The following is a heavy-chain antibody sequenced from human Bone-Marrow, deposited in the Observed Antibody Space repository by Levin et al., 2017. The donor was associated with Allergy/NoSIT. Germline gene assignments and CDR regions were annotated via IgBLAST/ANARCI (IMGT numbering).Heavy chain of an antibody. CDR1: GFTFSDYY. V-gene: IGHV3-11*06. CDR3: ARKARYCTSTACYERYYFDY. D-gene: IGHD2-2*01. J-gene: IGHJ4*02. Sequence: SGGSLRLSCAASGFTFSDYYMSWIRQAPGKGLECLAYITSSSSYIKYADSVQGRFTISRDNAKKSLYLQMNSLRAEDTAVYYCARKARYCTSTACYERYYFDYWGQGTQVTVSS. CDR2: ITSSSSYI.